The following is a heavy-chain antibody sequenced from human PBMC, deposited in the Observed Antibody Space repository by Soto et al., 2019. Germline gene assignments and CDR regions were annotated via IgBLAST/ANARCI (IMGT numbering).Heavy chain of an antibody. D-gene: IGHD7-27*01. CDR3: AKRGGRAGEGPYYYYCYMDV. J-gene: IGHJ6*03. CDR1: GFTFSSYA. Sequence: EVQLLESGGGLVQPGGSLRLSCAASGFTFSSYAMSWVRQAPGKGLEWVSAISGSGGSTYYADSVKGRFTISRDNSKDTLYLQMNSLRAEDTAVYYCAKRGGRAGEGPYYYYCYMDVWGKGTTVTVSS. V-gene: IGHV3-23*01. CDR2: ISGSGGST.